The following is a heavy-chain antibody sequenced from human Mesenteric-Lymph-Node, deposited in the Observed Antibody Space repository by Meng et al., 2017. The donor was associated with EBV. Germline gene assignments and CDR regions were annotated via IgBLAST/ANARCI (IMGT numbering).Heavy chain of an antibody. CDR2: INPDVERT. Sequence: QVRSGLSWSEVKKPGATVKVFGQALGYTFNSHYMHWVRQAPGQGLHGMGVINPDVERTIYAQKFQDRVTMTRDMSTTTDYMVLSGLRSEATTIYYCASDVSDSVKAWWLDLWGQGTLVTVSS. D-gene: IGHD5/OR15-5a*01. J-gene: IGHJ5*02. V-gene: IGHV1-46*02. CDR3: ASDVSDSVKAWWLDL. CDR1: GYTFNSHY.